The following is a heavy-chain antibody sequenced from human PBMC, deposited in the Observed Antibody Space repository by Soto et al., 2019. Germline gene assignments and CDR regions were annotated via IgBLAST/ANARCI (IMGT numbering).Heavy chain of an antibody. CDR2: ISYDGNNK. CDR1: GFTFSAYG. V-gene: IGHV3-30*18. D-gene: IGHD2-15*01. J-gene: IGHJ6*02. Sequence: PGGSLRLSCAASGFTFSAYGMHWVRQAPGRGLESVALISYDGNNKYYADSVKGRFTISRDNYKNTLYLQMNSLRAEDTAVYYCAKREDTGYYYYGMDVWGQGTTVTVSS. CDR3: AKREDTGYYYYGMDV.